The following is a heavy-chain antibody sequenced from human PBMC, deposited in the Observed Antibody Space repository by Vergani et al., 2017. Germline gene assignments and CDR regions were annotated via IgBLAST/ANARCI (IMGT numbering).Heavy chain of an antibody. D-gene: IGHD2-2*01. Sequence: QVQLVQSGAEVKKPGSSVKVSCKASGATFRSNTISWVRQAPGQGLEWMGGIIPIFGTANYAQKFQGRVTITADESTSTAYMELSSLRSEDTAVYYCAITNKTLYQLLHGYYYGMDGWGQGTTVTVSS. CDR3: AITNKTLYQLLHGYYYGMDG. CDR1: GATFRSNT. J-gene: IGHJ6*02. CDR2: IIPIFGTA. V-gene: IGHV1-69*12.